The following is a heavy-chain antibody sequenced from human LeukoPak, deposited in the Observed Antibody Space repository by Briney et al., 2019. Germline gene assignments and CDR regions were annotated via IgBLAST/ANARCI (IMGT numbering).Heavy chain of an antibody. D-gene: IGHD4-17*01. Sequence: GESLKISCKGFGYNFATYWIGWVRQMPGKGLEWMAIIYPGDSDTRYSPSFQGQVTISADKSISTAYLQWSSLKASDTAMYYCARHDYGDYVPPYYFDYWGQGTLVTVSS. J-gene: IGHJ4*02. V-gene: IGHV5-51*01. CDR2: IYPGDSDT. CDR1: GYNFATYW. CDR3: ARHDYGDYVPPYYFDY.